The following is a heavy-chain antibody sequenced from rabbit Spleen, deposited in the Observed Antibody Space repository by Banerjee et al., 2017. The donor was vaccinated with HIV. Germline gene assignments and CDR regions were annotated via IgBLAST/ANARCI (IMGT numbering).Heavy chain of an antibody. CDR3: ARDAGTSFSTYGMDL. V-gene: IGHV1S40*01. J-gene: IGHJ6*01. D-gene: IGHD8-1*01. Sequence: QSLEESGGDLVKPGASLTLTCKASGFDFSRNYYMSWVRQAPGKGLEWIACIYTGSSGSTYYASWAKGRFTISKTSSTTVTLQMTSLTAADTATYFCARDAGTSFSTYGMDLWGPGTLVTVS. CDR2: IYTGSSGST. CDR1: GFDFSRNYY.